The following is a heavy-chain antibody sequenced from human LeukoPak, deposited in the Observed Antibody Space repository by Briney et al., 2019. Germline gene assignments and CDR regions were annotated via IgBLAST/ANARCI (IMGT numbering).Heavy chain of an antibody. CDR1: GFIFSNDA. D-gene: IGHD3-10*01. Sequence: PGRSLRLSCAASGFIFSNDAMHWVRQAPGKGLEWVAFIWFDGSNKHYADSVKGRFTISRDNSEDTLYLQMNSLRPEDTALYYCVKDMNPGGADVWGQGTTVTVSS. CDR3: VKDMNPGGADV. V-gene: IGHV3-33*06. J-gene: IGHJ6*02. CDR2: IWFDGSNK.